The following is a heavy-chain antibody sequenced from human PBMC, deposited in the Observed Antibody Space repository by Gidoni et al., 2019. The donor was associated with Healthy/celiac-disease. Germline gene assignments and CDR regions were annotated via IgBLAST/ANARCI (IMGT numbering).Heavy chain of an antibody. Sequence: EVQLLESGGGRVQPGGSQRLSCAASGVTFSSYAMRWVRQAPGKGLEWVSAISGSGGSTYSADSVKGRFTISRDNSKHSLYLQMNSLRAEDTAVYYCAKVNYYGSGSDYWGQGTLVTVSS. D-gene: IGHD3-10*01. V-gene: IGHV3-23*01. CDR2: ISGSGGST. J-gene: IGHJ4*02. CDR1: GVTFSSYA. CDR3: AKVNYYGSGSDY.